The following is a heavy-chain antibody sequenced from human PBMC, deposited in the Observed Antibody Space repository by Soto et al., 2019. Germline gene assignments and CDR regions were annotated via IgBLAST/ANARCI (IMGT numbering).Heavy chain of an antibody. CDR2: TYYRSKWYN. CDR3: AREWGVLSEVFAI. Sequence: SQTLSLTCAISGDSVSSNSAAWNWLRQSPSRGLEWLGRTYYRSKWYNDYVVSVKSRITINPDTSKNQFSLQLNSVTPEDTAVYYFAREWGVLSEVFAIWAQRTGVTVSS. D-gene: IGHD3-10*01. J-gene: IGHJ3*02. CDR1: GDSVSSNSAA. V-gene: IGHV6-1*01.